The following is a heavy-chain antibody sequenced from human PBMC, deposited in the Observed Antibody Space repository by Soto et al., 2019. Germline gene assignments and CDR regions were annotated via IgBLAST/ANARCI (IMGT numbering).Heavy chain of an antibody. CDR2: VIPGGSI. J-gene: IGHJ4*02. CDR3: ARQRVLPVPYFFDY. CDR1: ASSVSSGSYF. Sequence: WQRLPRTCTLAASSVSSGSYFWTCIPQPPGKGLEWIGYVIPGGSISYSSSHKSRVTLSIDMSENHLSLKLNSMTAADTAVDYCARQRVLPVPYFFDYWGQGTMVTVSS. D-gene: IGHD6-25*01. V-gene: IGHV4-61*03.